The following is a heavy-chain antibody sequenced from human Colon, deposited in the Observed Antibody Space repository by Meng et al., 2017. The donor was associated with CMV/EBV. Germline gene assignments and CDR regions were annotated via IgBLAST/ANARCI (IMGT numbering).Heavy chain of an antibody. J-gene: IGHJ4*02. CDR2: ISGDGSTI. D-gene: IGHD6-19*01. CDR3: ARENIPVAGTSFDY. V-gene: IGHV3-11*04. CDR1: GFTFSDYD. Sequence: GESLKISCVASGFTFSDYDMSWIRQAPGKGLQWVSHISGDGSTIYYADSVKGRFTISRDNSENTAYLQMDGLRRDDTATYYCARENIPVAGTSFDYWGPGARVTVSS.